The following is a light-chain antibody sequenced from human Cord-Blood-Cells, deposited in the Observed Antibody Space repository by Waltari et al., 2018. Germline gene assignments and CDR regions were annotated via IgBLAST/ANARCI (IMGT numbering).Light chain of an antibody. J-gene: IGLJ2*01. CDR1: SSDVGGYNY. V-gene: IGLV2-11*01. Sequence: QSALTQPRSVSVSPGQSVTLSSTGTSSDVGGYNYVSCYQQHPGKAPKLMIYDVSKRPSGVPDRFSGSKSGNTASLTISGLQAEDEADYYCCSYAGSYTFVFGGGTKLTVL. CDR3: CSYAGSYTFV. CDR2: DVS.